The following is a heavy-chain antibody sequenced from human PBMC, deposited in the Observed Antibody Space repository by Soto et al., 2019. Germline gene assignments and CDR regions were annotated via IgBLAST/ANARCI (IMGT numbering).Heavy chain of an antibody. CDR1: GGSISSYY. CDR2: IYYSGST. J-gene: IGHJ4*02. V-gene: IGHV4-59*08. D-gene: IGHD6-13*01. Sequence: QVQLQESGPGLVKPSETLSLTCTVSGGSISSYYWSWIRQPPGKGLEWIGYIYYSGSTNYNPSLKSRVTISVDTSKNQFSLKLSSVTAADTAVYYYARHSGHIAAAGHFDYWGQGTLVTVSS. CDR3: ARHSGHIAAAGHFDY.